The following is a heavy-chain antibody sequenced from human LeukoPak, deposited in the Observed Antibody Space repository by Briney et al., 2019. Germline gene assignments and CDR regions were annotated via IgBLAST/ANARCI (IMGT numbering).Heavy chain of an antibody. V-gene: IGHV4-31*03. Sequence: TSETLSLTCTVSGGSISSGSYYWSWIRQHPGKGLEWIGYIYYSGSTYYNPSLKSRVTISVDTSKNQFSLKLSSVTAADTAVYYCASTYYDILTGYSPFQHWGQGTLVTVSS. CDR3: ASTYYDILTGYSPFQH. CDR2: IYYSGST. J-gene: IGHJ1*01. CDR1: GGSISSGSYY. D-gene: IGHD3-9*01.